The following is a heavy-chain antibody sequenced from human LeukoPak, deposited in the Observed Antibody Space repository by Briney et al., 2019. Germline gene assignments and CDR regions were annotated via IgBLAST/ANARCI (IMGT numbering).Heavy chain of an antibody. J-gene: IGHJ4*02. Sequence: GGSLRLSCAASGFTFTTYAISWVRQAPGQGLEWMGWISAYNGNTNYAQKLQGRVTLTTDTSTSTAHMELRSLRSDDTAVYYCARVNLRPIIKFFDYWGQGSLVTVSS. CDR1: GFTFTTYA. D-gene: IGHD5-24*01. CDR2: ISAYNGNT. V-gene: IGHV1-18*01. CDR3: ARVNLRPIIKFFDY.